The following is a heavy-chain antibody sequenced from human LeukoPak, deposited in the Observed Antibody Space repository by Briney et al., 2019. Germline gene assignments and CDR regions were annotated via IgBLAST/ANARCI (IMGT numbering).Heavy chain of an antibody. D-gene: IGHD6-13*01. CDR3: ASRSIAVAGTEGNFDY. CDR1: GGSFSGYY. J-gene: IGHJ4*02. CDR2: INHSGST. V-gene: IGHV4-34*01. Sequence: SETLSLTCAVYGGSFSGYYWSWIRQPPGKGLEWIGEINHSGSTNHNPSLESRVTISVDTSKNQFSLKLSSVTAADTAVYYCASRSIAVAGTEGNFDYWGQGTLVTISS.